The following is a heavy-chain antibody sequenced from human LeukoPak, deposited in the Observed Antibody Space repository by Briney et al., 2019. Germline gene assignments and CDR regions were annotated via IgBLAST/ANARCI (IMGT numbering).Heavy chain of an antibody. D-gene: IGHD3-16*01. Sequence: PSETLSLTCAVYGGSFSGYYWSWVRQPPGKGLEWIGEINHSGSTNYNPSLKSRVTISVDTSKNQLSLKLSSVTAADTAVYYCARGRSIITPWGQGTLVTVSS. V-gene: IGHV4-34*01. CDR1: GGSFSGYY. CDR3: ARGRSIITP. J-gene: IGHJ5*02. CDR2: INHSGST.